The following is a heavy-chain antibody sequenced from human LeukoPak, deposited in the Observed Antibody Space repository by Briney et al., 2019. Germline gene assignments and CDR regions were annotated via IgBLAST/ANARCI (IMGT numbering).Heavy chain of an antibody. D-gene: IGHD1-1*01. J-gene: IGHJ4*02. V-gene: IGHV4-34*01. Sequence: SETLSLTCAVYGGSFSGYYWSWIRQPPGKGLEWIGEINHSGSTNYNPSLKSRVTISVDTSKNQFSLKLSSVTAADTAVYYCARVANDDRPFDYWGQGTLVTVSS. CDR3: ARVANDDRPFDY. CDR1: GGSFSGYY. CDR2: INHSGST.